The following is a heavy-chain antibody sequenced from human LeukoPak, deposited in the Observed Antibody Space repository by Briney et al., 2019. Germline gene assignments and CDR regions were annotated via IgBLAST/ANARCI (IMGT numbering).Heavy chain of an antibody. V-gene: IGHV1-69*01. CDR2: IIPIFGTA. CDR3: ARGGIIAAAHNWFDP. CDR1: GGTFSSYA. Sequence: GSSVKVSCKASGGTFSSYAISWVRQAPGQGLEWMGGIIPIFGTANYAQKFQGRVTITADESTSTAYMELSSLTSEDTAVYYCARGGIIAAAHNWFDPWGQGTLVTVSS. D-gene: IGHD6-13*01. J-gene: IGHJ5*02.